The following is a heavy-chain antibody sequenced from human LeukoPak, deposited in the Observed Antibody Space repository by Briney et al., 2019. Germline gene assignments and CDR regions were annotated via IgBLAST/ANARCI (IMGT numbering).Heavy chain of an antibody. CDR2: ISGSGGST. Sequence: GGSLRLSCAASGFTFSSYAMGWVRQAPGKGLEWVSAISGSGGSTCYADSVRGGFTISRDNSKNTLYLQMNSLRAEDTAVYYCAKVLGSYVNYSSSWYWTPNGLDYWGQGTLVTVSS. J-gene: IGHJ4*02. CDR3: AKVLGSYVNYSSSWYWTPNGLDY. CDR1: GFTFSSYA. V-gene: IGHV3-23*01. D-gene: IGHD6-13*01.